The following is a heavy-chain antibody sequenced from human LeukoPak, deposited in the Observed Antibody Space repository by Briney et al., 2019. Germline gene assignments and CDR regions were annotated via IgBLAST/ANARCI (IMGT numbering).Heavy chain of an antibody. CDR1: GFSFSSYW. D-gene: IGHD1-26*01. V-gene: IGHV3-7*01. J-gene: IGHJ2*01. Sequence: GGSLRLSCAASGFSFSSYWMSWVRQAPGKRLEWVANIKQDGSEKYYVDSVKGRFTIARDNAKNSLYLQMNSLRAEDTAVYYCARELGDWYFDLWGRGTLVTVSS. CDR2: IKQDGSEK. CDR3: ARELGDWYFDL.